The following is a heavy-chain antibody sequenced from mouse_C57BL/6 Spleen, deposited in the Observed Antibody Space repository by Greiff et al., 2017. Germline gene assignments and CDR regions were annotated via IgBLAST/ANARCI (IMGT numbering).Heavy chain of an antibody. V-gene: IGHV7-3*01. J-gene: IGHJ1*03. CDR2: IRNKANGYTT. CDR3: ARSFMGYFDV. Sequence: EVKVVESGGGLVQPGGSLSLSCAASGFTFTDYYMSWVRQPPGKALEWLGFIRNKANGYTTEYSASVKGRFTISRDNSQSILYLQMNALRAEDSATYYCARSFMGYFDVWGTGTTVTVSS. D-gene: IGHD1-1*01. CDR1: GFTFTDYY.